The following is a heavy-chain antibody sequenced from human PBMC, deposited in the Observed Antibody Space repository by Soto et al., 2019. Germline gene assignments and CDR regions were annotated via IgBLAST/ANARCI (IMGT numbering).Heavy chain of an antibody. CDR2: IYYSGST. V-gene: IGHV4-59*08. CDR1: GGSISSYY. J-gene: IGHJ4*02. CDR3: TSLGSVGVVVTHY. Sequence: SETLSLTCTVSGGSISSYYWSWIRQPPGKGLEWIGYIYYSGSTNYNPSLKSRVTISVDTSKNQFSLKLSSVTAADTAVYYCTSLGSVGVVVTHYWGQGTLVTVSS. D-gene: IGHD3-22*01.